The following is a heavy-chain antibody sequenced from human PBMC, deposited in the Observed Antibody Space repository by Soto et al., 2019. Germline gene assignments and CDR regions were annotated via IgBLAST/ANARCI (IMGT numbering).Heavy chain of an antibody. V-gene: IGHV1-18*01. CDR2: ISAYNGNT. Sequence: QVQLVQSGAEVKKPGASVKVSCKASGYTFTSYGISWVRQAPGQGLEWMGWISAYNGNTNYAQKLQGRVTMTTDTATSTAYMELRSLRSDDTAVYYCARRVSSWNPEYCYYYYGMDVWGQGTTVTVSS. CDR1: GYTFTSYG. J-gene: IGHJ6*02. D-gene: IGHD6-13*01. CDR3: ARRVSSWNPEYCYYYYGMDV.